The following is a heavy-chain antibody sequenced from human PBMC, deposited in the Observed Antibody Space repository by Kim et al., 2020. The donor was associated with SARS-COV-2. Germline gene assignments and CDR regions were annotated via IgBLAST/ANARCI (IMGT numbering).Heavy chain of an antibody. D-gene: IGHD2-15*01. Sequence: GSLRLSCAASGFTFSSYSMNWVRQAPGKGLEWVSSISSSSSYIYYADSVKGRFTISRDNAKNSLYLQMNSLRAEDTAVYYCARCSGSGGSYYYYYMDVWGKGTTVTVSS. CDR3: ARCSGSGGSYYYYYMDV. V-gene: IGHV3-21*01. CDR1: GFTFSSYS. J-gene: IGHJ6*03. CDR2: ISSSSSYI.